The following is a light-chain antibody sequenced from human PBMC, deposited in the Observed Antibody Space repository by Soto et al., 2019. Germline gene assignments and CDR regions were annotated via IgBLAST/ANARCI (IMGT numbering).Light chain of an antibody. CDR2: DAS. CDR3: QQRYTTLT. V-gene: IGKV1-39*01. CDR1: QSISSA. J-gene: IGKJ1*01. Sequence: DIQMTQSPSSLSASIGDRVTITCRASQSISSALNWYQHKPGKAPNLLIRDASSLQSGVPSRFSGSGSGTDFTRTISSLQPEDVATYCCQQRYTTLTFCQGTKVEIK.